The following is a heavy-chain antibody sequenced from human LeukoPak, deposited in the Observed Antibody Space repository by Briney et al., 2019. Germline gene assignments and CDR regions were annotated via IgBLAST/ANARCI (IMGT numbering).Heavy chain of an antibody. CDR1: GFTFSTYG. D-gene: IGHD6-13*01. CDR2: ISGSGAST. V-gene: IGHV3-23*01. J-gene: IGHJ5*02. Sequence: GGSLSLSCAASGFTFSTYGMSWVRQAPGKGLEWVSAISGSGASTYYADSVKGRFTISRDNSKNTLYLQMNSLRAEDTAIYYCAKGQQQLVFCWFDPWGQGTLVTVSS. CDR3: AKGQQQLVFCWFDP.